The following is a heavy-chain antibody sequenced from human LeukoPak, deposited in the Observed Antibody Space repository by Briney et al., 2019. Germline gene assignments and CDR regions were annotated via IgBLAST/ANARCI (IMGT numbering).Heavy chain of an antibody. CDR1: GGTFSSYA. CDR3: ARLNPPYYDFWSGLDYYYGMDV. J-gene: IGHJ6*02. CDR2: ISAYNGNT. Sequence: ASVTVSCKASGGTFSSYAISWVRQAPGQGLEWMGWISAYNGNTNYAQKLQGRVTMTTDTSTSTAYMELRSLRSDDTAVYYCARLNPPYYDFWSGLDYYYGMDVWGQGTTVTVSS. V-gene: IGHV1-18*01. D-gene: IGHD3-3*01.